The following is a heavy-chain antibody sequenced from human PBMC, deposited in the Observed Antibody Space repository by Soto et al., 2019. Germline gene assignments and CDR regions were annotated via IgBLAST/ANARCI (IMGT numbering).Heavy chain of an antibody. J-gene: IGHJ5*02. CDR1: GGSVSSGSYY. Sequence: SETLSLTCTVSGGSVSSGSYYWSWIRQPPGKGLEWIGYIYYSGSTNYNPSLKSRVTISVDTSKNQFSLKLSSVTAADTAVYYCARDLGAYCGGDCLGWFDPWGQGTLVTAPQ. V-gene: IGHV4-61*01. CDR3: ARDLGAYCGGDCLGWFDP. D-gene: IGHD2-21*02. CDR2: IYYSGST.